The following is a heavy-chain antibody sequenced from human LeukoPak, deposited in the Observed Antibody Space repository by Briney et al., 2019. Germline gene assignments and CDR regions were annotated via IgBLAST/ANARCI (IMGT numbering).Heavy chain of an antibody. V-gene: IGHV3-30*03. J-gene: IGHJ5*02. D-gene: IGHD1/OR15-1a*01. CDR1: GFTFSNAW. Sequence: PGGSLRLSCAASGFTFSNAWMNWVRQAPGKGLEWVAVISYDGSNKYYADSVKGRFTISRDNSKNTLYLQMNSLRAEDTAVYYCARAPNKNWFDPWGQGTLVTVSS. CDR3: ARAPNKNWFDP. CDR2: ISYDGSNK.